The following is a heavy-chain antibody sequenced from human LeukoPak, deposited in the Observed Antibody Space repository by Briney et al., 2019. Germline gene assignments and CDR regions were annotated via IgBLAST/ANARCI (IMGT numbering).Heavy chain of an antibody. Sequence: ASVKVSCKASGVTFSSYAISWVRQAPGQGLEWMGGIIPIVGTANYAQNFQGRVTITADASTSTAYMELSSLRSEDTDVYYCARLGYGSGIAPNYCYYYGMDVWGKGTTVTVSS. CDR1: GVTFSSYA. CDR2: IIPIVGTA. V-gene: IGHV1-69*13. J-gene: IGHJ6*04. D-gene: IGHD3-10*01. CDR3: ARLGYGSGIAPNYCYYYGMDV.